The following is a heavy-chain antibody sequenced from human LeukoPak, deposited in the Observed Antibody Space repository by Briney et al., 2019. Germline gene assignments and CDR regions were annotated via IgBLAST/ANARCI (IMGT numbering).Heavy chain of an antibody. CDR2: IYYSGST. CDR3: ARGGFWSGYSNNWFDP. Sequence: SETLSLTCTVSGGSISSYYWSWIRQPPGKGREWIGYIYYSGSTNYNPSLKRRVTISVDTSKNQFSLKLSSVTAADTAVYYCARGGFWSGYSNNWFDPWGQGTLVTVSS. J-gene: IGHJ5*02. V-gene: IGHV4-59*01. CDR1: GGSISSYY. D-gene: IGHD3-3*01.